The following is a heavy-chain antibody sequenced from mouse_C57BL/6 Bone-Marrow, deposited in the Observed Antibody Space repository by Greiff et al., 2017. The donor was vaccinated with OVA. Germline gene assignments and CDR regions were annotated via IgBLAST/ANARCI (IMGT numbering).Heavy chain of an antibody. CDR2: INPSSGYT. CDR1: GYTFTSYW. D-gene: IGHD1-1*01. V-gene: IGHV1-7*01. Sequence: QVHVKQSGAELAKPGASVKLSCKASGYTFTSYWMHWVKQRPGQGLEWIGYINPSSGYTKYNQKFKDKATLTADKSSSTAYMQLSSLTYEDSAVYYCAYYYGSSYWYFDVWGTGTTVTVSS. J-gene: IGHJ1*03. CDR3: AYYYGSSYWYFDV.